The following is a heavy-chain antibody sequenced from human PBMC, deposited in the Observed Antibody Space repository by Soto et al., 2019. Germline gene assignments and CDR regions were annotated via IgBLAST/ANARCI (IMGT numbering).Heavy chain of an antibody. CDR2: IYHSGST. D-gene: IGHD2-2*01. Sequence: LQLQESGSGLVKPSQTLSLICSLSGGSISSGGYSWSWIRQPPGKGLEWIGYIYHSGSTYYNPSLKRRATISVDTPKNQFSLKLSSVTAADTAVYYCARLPDRWGQGTMVTVSS. V-gene: IGHV4-30-2*01. J-gene: IGHJ5*02. CDR1: GGSISSGGYS. CDR3: ARLPDR.